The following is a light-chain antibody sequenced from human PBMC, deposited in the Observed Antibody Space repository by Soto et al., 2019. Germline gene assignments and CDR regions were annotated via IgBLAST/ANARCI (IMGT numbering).Light chain of an antibody. Sequence: QSVLTQPPSASGSPGQSVTISCTGSSNDVGGNNDYVSWYQQHPGKAPKLLIYAVSKRPSGVSERFSGSKSGNTASLTVSGLQAEDEADYYCIAYAGNDNFVFGGGNKVTVL. CDR1: SNDVGGNNDY. J-gene: IGLJ1*01. V-gene: IGLV2-8*01. CDR2: AVS. CDR3: IAYAGNDNFV.